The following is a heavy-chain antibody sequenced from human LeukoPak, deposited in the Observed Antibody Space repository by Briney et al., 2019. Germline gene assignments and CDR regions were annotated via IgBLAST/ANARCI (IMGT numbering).Heavy chain of an antibody. V-gene: IGHV3-23*01. CDR2: SRSGGANN. CDR3: GRDPNGDYLGAFEF. J-gene: IGHJ3*01. Sequence: SGGSLSLSCAASGFTISDYGLVWVRQAPGKGLEWVSGSRSGGANNFYADAVKGRFTISRDNSKNTLYLQMNSLRADDTAVYYCGRDPNGDYLGAFEFWGHGTTVSVSS. CDR1: GFTISDYG. D-gene: IGHD4-17*01.